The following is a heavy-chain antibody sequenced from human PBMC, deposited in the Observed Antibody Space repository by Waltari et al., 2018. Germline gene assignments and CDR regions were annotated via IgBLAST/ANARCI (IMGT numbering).Heavy chain of an antibody. Sequence: QVQLVQSGAEVKKPGASVKVSCKASGYTFTSYAMHWVRQAPGQRLEWMGWINAGNGNTKYSQKFQGRVTITRDTSASTAYMELSSLRSEDTAVYYCARDGGDCSGGSCYAGGENWFDPWGQGTLVTVSS. V-gene: IGHV1-3*01. CDR1: GYTFTSYA. CDR2: INAGNGNT. J-gene: IGHJ5*02. D-gene: IGHD2-15*01. CDR3: ARDGGDCSGGSCYAGGENWFDP.